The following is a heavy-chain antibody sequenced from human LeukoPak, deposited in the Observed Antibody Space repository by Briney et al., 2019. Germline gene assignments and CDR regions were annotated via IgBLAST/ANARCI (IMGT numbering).Heavy chain of an antibody. CDR3: ARGPTIVGAPFDY. Sequence: SSETLSLTCTVSGGSISSGGYYWSWIRQHPGKGLEWIGYIYYSGSTYYNPSLKSRVTISVDTSKNQFSLKLSSVTAADTAVYYCARGPTIVGAPFDYWGQGTLVTVSS. CDR1: GGSISSGGYY. CDR2: IYYSGST. J-gene: IGHJ4*02. V-gene: IGHV4-31*03. D-gene: IGHD1-26*01.